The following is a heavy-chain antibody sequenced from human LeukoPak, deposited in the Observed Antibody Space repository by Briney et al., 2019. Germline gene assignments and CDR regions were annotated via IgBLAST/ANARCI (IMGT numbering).Heavy chain of an antibody. CDR1: GGSISSYY. Sequence: SETLSLTCTVSGGSISSYYWSWIRQPPGKGLEWLWYIYYTGNSNYNPSLESRVTMSLDTSTNQFSLRLSSVTAADTAVYYCARRYTNSWFFDYWGQGALVTVSS. CDR2: IYYTGNS. CDR3: ARRYTNSWFFDY. V-gene: IGHV4-59*08. J-gene: IGHJ4*02. D-gene: IGHD2-2*02.